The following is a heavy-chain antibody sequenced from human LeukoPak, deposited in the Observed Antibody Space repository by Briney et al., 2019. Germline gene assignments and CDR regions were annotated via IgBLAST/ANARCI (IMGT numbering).Heavy chain of an antibody. CDR2: ISWNSGSI. J-gene: IGHJ4*02. V-gene: IGHV3-9*01. D-gene: IGHD4-11*01. Sequence: GRSLRLSCAASGFTFDDYAMHWVRQAPGKGLEWVSGISWNSGSIGYADSVKGRFTISRDNAKNSLYLQMNSLRAEDTAVYYCARGGITVTTSFDYWGQGTLVTVSS. CDR1: GFTFDDYA. CDR3: ARGGITVTTSFDY.